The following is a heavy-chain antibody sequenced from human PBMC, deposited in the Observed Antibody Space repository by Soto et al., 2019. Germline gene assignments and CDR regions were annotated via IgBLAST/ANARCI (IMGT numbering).Heavy chain of an antibody. CDR2: IYYSGTT. D-gene: IGHD1-26*01. J-gene: IGHJ4*02. CDR3: ARREIQGPIDY. Sequence: SETLSLTCAVSGYSISSSNWWGWFRRPPGKGLEWIGYIYYSGTTYYNPSLKSRVTMSVDTSKNQFSLKLTSLTAVDTAVYYCARREIQGPIDYWGQGTLVTVYS. V-gene: IGHV4-28*01. CDR1: GYSISSSNW.